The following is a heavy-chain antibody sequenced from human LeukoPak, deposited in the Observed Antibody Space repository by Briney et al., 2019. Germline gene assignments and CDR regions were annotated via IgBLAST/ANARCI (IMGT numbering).Heavy chain of an antibody. J-gene: IGHJ6*04. CDR2: INHSGST. V-gene: IGHV4-34*01. CDR1: GGSFSGYY. CDR3: ARVSGSYSYNYYYYGMDV. Sequence: ETLSLTCAVYGGSFSGYYWSWIRQPPGKGLEWIGEINHSGSTNYNPSLTSRVTISVDTSKNQFSLKLSSVTAADTAVYYCARVSGSYSYNYYYYGMDVWGKGTPVTVSS. D-gene: IGHD3-10*01.